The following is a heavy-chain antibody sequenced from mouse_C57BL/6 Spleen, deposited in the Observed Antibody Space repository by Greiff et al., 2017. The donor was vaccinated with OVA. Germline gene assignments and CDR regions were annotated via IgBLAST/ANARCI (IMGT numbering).Heavy chain of an antibody. D-gene: IGHD2-5*01. CDR1: GYTFTEYT. Sequence: VQLQQSGAELVKPGASVTLSCKASGYTFTEYTIHWVKQRSGQGLEWIGWFYPGSGSIKYNEKFKDKATLTADKSSSTVYMELIRLTSEDSAVYFCARHEAYYSNYDWYFDVWGTGTTVTVSS. J-gene: IGHJ1*03. CDR2: FYPGSGSI. CDR3: ARHEAYYSNYDWYFDV. V-gene: IGHV1-62-2*01.